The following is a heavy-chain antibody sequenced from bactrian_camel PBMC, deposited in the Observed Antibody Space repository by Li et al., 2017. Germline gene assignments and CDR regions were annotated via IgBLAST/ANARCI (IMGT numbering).Heavy chain of an antibody. CDR3: AAGQGVGWCLDVIRVGAEAEYDY. V-gene: IGHV3S53*01. D-gene: IGHD5*01. CDR1: GYAFSSQC. Sequence: VQLVESGGGSVQAGGSLRLSCVASGYAFSSQCAAWFRQAPGKERDVVAIIAGDGRTNYADSVKGRFTISVDNAKNTLYLQMNSLNPEDTGTYTCAAGQGVGWCLDVIRVGAEAEYDYWGQGTQVTVS. CDR2: IAGDGRT. J-gene: IGHJ4*01.